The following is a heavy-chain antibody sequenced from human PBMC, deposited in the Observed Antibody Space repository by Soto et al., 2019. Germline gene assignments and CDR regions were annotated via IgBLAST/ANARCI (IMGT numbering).Heavy chain of an antibody. J-gene: IGHJ5*02. CDR2: ISGSGGST. D-gene: IGHD3-3*01. V-gene: IGHV3-23*01. CDR3: DKGPGAQSLGVVITQRLDH. Sequence: QPGGSLRSCCSASGFSCNSDSMSCVRQAPGKGLEWVSAISGSGGSTYYADSVKGRFTISRDNSKNTLYLQMNSLRAEDTAEYYCDKGPGAQSLGVVITQRLDHLGQGA. CDR1: GFSCNSDS.